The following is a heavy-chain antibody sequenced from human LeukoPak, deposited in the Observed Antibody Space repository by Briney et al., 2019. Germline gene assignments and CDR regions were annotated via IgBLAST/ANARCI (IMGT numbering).Heavy chain of an antibody. V-gene: IGHV3-43*02. Sequence: PVGSLRLSCAASGFTFDDYVMHWVRQAPGKGLEWVSLISGDGGSTYYAGSVKGRFTISRDNSKNSLYLQMNSLRTEDTALYYCANVVDTAMEYYFDYWGQGTLVTVSS. D-gene: IGHD5-18*01. CDR2: ISGDGGST. CDR1: GFTFDDYV. J-gene: IGHJ4*02. CDR3: ANVVDTAMEYYFDY.